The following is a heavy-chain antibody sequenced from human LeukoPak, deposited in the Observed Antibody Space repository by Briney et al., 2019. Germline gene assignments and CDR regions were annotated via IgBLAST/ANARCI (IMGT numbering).Heavy chain of an antibody. V-gene: IGHV4-39*01. J-gene: IGHJ6*03. CDR3: ARLPAITTYYYYYIDV. CDR1: GGSLSSSSHY. D-gene: IGHD5-12*01. Sequence: SETLSLTCAVSGGSLSSSSHYWGWIRQARGKRLECIGTIYYSGSSYYTPSLEGRVTMSVDTSKNEFSLRLSSVTAADTAVYYCARLPAITTYYYYYIDVWGKGTMVTVSS. CDR2: IYYSGSS.